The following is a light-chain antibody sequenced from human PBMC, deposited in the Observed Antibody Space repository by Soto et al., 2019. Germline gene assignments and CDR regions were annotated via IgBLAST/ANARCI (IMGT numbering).Light chain of an antibody. J-gene: IGKJ1*01. CDR1: QSISDT. Sequence: EIVMTQSPATLSVSPGGRATLSCRASQSISDTLAWYQQKPGQAPKLLISGASGRATGVPDRFSGSGSGTDFTLTISSLEPEDFAVYYCQQYGSSPLTFGQGTKVDI. CDR2: GAS. CDR3: QQYGSSPLT. V-gene: IGKV3-20*01.